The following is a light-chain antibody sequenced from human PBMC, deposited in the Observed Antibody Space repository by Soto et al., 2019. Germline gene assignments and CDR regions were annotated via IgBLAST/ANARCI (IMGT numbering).Light chain of an antibody. CDR2: GAS. Sequence: EIVMTQSPATLSVSPGERATLSCRASQSLSGNLAWYQQKPGQAPRLLIYGASSRATGTPARFSGSGSGTAFTLTISTLQSEDSAVYYCQQYNDLYTFGQGTKLEIK. CDR1: QSLSGN. J-gene: IGKJ2*01. CDR3: QQYNDLYT. V-gene: IGKV3-15*01.